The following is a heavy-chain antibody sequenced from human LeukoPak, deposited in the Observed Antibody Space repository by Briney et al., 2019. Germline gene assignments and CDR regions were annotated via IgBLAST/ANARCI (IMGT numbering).Heavy chain of an antibody. J-gene: IGHJ1*01. CDR2: IWYDGSNK. D-gene: IGHD6-13*01. V-gene: IGHV3-33*01. CDR1: GFTFSSYG. Sequence: GGSLRLSCAASGFTFSSYGMHWVRQAPGKGLEWVAVIWYDGSNKYYADSVKGRFTISRDNSKNTLYLQMNSLRAEDTAVYYCAREYSSSWYYFQHWGQGTLVTVSS. CDR3: AREYSSSWYYFQH.